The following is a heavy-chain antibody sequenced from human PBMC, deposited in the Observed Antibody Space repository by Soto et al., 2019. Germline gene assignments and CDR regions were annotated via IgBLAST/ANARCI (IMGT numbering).Heavy chain of an antibody. CDR1: GFTFSSYA. CDR2: ISYDGSNK. D-gene: IGHD1-26*01. J-gene: IGHJ4*02. Sequence: QVQLVESGGGVVQPGRSLRLSCAASGFTFSSYAMHWVRQAPGKGLEWVAVISYDGSNKYYADSVKGRFTISRDNSKNTLYLQMNSLRAEDTAVYFWAGGGGSYVDYWGQGTLVTVSS. CDR3: AGGGGSYVDY. V-gene: IGHV3-30-3*01.